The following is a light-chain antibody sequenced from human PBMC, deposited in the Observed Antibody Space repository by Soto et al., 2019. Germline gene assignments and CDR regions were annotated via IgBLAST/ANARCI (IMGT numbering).Light chain of an antibody. CDR3: LQHYSSPWT. J-gene: IGKJ1*01. V-gene: IGKV3-15*01. CDR2: RIF. CDR1: QSVSGY. Sequence: EIVMTQSPGTGSVVPGETVTLSCRASQSVSGYLDWFHQKPGQAPRLVLLRIFTRAIGVPARFSGSVSETEFTLTISGLQAEDSRVYYCLQHYSSPWTCAQGTNVDI.